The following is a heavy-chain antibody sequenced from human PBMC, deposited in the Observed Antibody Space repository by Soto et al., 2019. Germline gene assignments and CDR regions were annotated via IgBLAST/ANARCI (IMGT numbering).Heavy chain of an antibody. CDR3: ARDQRGYDILTGYYTSQYNWFDP. J-gene: IGHJ5*02. D-gene: IGHD3-9*01. CDR1: GGSISSNC. V-gene: IGHV4-59*01. CDR2: IYYSGRT. Sequence: SETLSLTCTVSGGSISSNCWSWIRQPPGKGLEWIGYIYYSGRTNYNPSLKGRVTISVDTSKKQFSLNLSSVTAADTAVYYCARDQRGYDILTGYYTSQYNWFDPWGQGTLVTVSS.